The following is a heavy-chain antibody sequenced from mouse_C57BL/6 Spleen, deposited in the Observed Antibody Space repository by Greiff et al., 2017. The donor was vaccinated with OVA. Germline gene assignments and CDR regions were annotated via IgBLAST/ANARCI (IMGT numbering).Heavy chain of an antibody. J-gene: IGHJ4*01. CDR3: ARRHGSSHGDAMDY. V-gene: IGHV5-17*01. Sequence: DVMLVESGGGLVKPGGSLKLSCAASGFTFSDYGMHWVRQAPEKGLEWVAYISSGSSTIYYADTVKGRFIISRDNAKNTLFLQMTSLRSEDTAMYYCARRHGSSHGDAMDYWGQGTSVTVSS. CDR2: ISSGSSTI. CDR1: GFTFSDYG. D-gene: IGHD1-1*01.